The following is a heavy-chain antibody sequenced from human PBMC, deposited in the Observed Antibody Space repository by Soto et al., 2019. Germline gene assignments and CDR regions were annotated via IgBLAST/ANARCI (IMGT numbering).Heavy chain of an antibody. Sequence: ASVKVSCKASGYTFTGYYMHWVRQAPGQGLEWMGWINPNSGGTNYAQKFQGWVTMTRDTSISTAYMELSRLRSDDTAVYYCARVIAVAGTRTFDYWGQGTLVTVSS. CDR1: GYTFTGYY. V-gene: IGHV1-2*04. CDR2: INPNSGGT. CDR3: ARVIAVAGTRTFDY. D-gene: IGHD6-19*01. J-gene: IGHJ4*02.